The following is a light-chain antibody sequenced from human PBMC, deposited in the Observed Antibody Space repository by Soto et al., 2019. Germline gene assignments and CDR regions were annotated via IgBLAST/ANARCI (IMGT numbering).Light chain of an antibody. CDR3: GSYTGSIYV. CDR1: SSDVGGYEF. Sequence: QSVLTQPASVSGSPGQSITISCTGTSSDVGGYEFVSWYQQHPGKAPKLIIYEVSNRPSGVSSRFSGSKSGNTASLTISGLQAEDEADYYCGSYTGSIYVFGTGTKLTVL. V-gene: IGLV2-14*01. J-gene: IGLJ1*01. CDR2: EVS.